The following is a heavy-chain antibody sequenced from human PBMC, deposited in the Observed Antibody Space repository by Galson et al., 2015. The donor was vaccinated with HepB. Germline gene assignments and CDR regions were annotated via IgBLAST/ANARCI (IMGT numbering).Heavy chain of an antibody. V-gene: IGHV1-18*04. Sequence: SVKVSCKASGYTFTSYVISWVRQAPGQGLEWLGRISGYNGHTNYAQNLQNKVTMTTDTSTSTAYLALRRLKSDDTAIYYCARGGTGSDYWGQGTLVTVSS. J-gene: IGHJ4*02. D-gene: IGHD6-19*01. CDR1: GYTFTSYV. CDR2: ISGYNGHT. CDR3: ARGGTGSDY.